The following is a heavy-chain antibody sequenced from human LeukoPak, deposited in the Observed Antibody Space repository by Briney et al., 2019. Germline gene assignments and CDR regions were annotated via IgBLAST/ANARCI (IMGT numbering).Heavy chain of an antibody. CDR2: IHHDGSNK. V-gene: IGHV3-30*02. D-gene: IGHD3-10*02. J-gene: IGHJ6*04. Sequence: GGSLRLSCAASGFTFSSYGMHWVRQAPGKGLDWVAFIHHDGSNKYYADSVRGRFTISRDNAKNSLYLQMSSLRAEDTAVYYCAELGITMIGGVWGKGTTVTISS. CDR3: AELGITMIGGV. CDR1: GFTFSSYG.